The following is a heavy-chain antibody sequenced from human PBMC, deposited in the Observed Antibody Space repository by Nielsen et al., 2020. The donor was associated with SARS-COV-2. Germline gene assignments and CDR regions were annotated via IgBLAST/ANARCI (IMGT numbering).Heavy chain of an antibody. CDR1: GYTFTSFA. CDR2: INAGNGNT. CDR3: ARHLRGYIDY. J-gene: IGHJ4*02. Sequence: ASVKVSCKTSGYTFTSFAIHWVRQAPGQRLEWMGWINAGNGNTRYSQKFQGRVTITRDTSASTAYMELSSLRSEDTAAYYCARHLRGYIDYWGQGTLVTVSS. V-gene: IGHV1-3*01.